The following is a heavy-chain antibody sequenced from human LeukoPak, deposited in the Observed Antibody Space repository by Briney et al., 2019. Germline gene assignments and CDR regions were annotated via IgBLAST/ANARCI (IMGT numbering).Heavy chain of an antibody. J-gene: IGHJ3*01. Sequence: SETLSLTFAVSGGSIISGGYSWSWIRQPPGKGLEWIGYIYHSGSTYYNPSLKSRVTISVDRSKNQFSLKLSSVTAADTAVYYCARGRCTCGGDCYNDAFDFWGQGTMVTVSS. CDR3: ARGRCTCGGDCYNDAFDF. CDR1: GGSIISGGYS. D-gene: IGHD2-21*02. CDR2: IYHSGST. V-gene: IGHV4-30-2*01.